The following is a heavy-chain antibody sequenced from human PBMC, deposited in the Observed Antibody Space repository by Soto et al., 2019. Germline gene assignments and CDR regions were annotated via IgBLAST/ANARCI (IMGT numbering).Heavy chain of an antibody. Sequence: QVQLVQSGAEVKKPGSSVKVSCKASGGTFSSYAISWVRQAPGQGLEWMGGIIPIFGTANYAQKFQGRVTITADKSSSTAYMELSSLRSEDTAVYYCARGGGRVYAGRGWSYFDYWGQGTLVTVSS. D-gene: IGHD2-8*01. CDR1: GGTFSSYA. J-gene: IGHJ4*02. CDR3: ARGGGRVYAGRGWSYFDY. CDR2: IIPIFGTA. V-gene: IGHV1-69*06.